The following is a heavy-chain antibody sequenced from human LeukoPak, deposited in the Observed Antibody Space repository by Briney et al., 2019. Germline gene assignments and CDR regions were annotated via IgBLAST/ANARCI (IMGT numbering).Heavy chain of an antibody. V-gene: IGHV3-21*04. J-gene: IGHJ4*02. CDR1: GFTYSSYS. Sequence: PGGSLRLSCAASGFTYSSYSMNWVRQVPGKGLERVSSTSSSSSYIYYADSVKGRFTISRDNSKNTLYLQMNSLRAEDTAVYYCAKEQFSSGWPYYFDYWGQGTLVTVSS. CDR2: TSSSSSYI. D-gene: IGHD6-19*01. CDR3: AKEQFSSGWPYYFDY.